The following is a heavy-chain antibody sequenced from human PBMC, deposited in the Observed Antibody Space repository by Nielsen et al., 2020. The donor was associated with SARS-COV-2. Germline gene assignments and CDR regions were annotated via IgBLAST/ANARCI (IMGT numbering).Heavy chain of an antibody. V-gene: IGHV3-23*01. D-gene: IGHD3-3*01. CDR3: AKDHVRFLEWLFDY. J-gene: IGHJ4*02. CDR2: ISGSGGGT. Sequence: VRQAPGKGLEWVSVISGSGGGTSYADSVEGRFTISRDNSKNTLYLQMNSLRAEDTAVYYCAKDHVRFLEWLFDYWGQGTLVTVSS.